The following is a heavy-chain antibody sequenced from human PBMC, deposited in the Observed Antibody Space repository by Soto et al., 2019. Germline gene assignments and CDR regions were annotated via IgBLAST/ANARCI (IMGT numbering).Heavy chain of an antibody. V-gene: IGHV3-21*01. CDR1: GFNFNNFG. D-gene: IGHD2-21*02. CDR3: ARDRAPFCGGDCGLVDV. J-gene: IGHJ6*02. CDR2: IRTSSSYI. Sequence: GGSLRLSCAASGFNFNNFGMNWFRQAPGKGLEWVSSIRTSSSYIYYAESVKGRFTISRDNAKKSLYLEMNRLGIEDTAVYYCARDRAPFCGGDCGLVDVWGQGTSVTVSS.